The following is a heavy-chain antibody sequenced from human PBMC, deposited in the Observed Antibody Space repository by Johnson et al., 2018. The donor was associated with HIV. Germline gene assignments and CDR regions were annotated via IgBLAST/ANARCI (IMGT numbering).Heavy chain of an antibody. D-gene: IGHD3-10*01. CDR1: GFTFDDYT. V-gene: IGHV3-43*01. Sequence: VQLVESGGVVVQPGGSLRLSCAASGFTFDDYTMHWVRQAPGKGLEWVSLISWDGGSTYYADSVKGRFTISRDNSKNSLYLQMNSLRAEDTAVYYCARAHYGSGSLDIWGQGTMVTVSS. CDR2: ISWDGGST. CDR3: ARAHYGSGSLDI. J-gene: IGHJ3*02.